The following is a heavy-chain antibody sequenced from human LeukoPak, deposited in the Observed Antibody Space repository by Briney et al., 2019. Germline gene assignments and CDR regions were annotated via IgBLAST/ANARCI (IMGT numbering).Heavy chain of an antibody. CDR3: AVTAAGRDYMDV. CDR1: GYSFTVFY. Sequence: ASVQISCKVSGYSFTVFYTQWIQEAPGKGLECMGLFDPVDDETIYAENFRGRDTINADTSRDTSYMSLSGLRPEDTAVYYWAVTAAGRDYMDVWGKGTTVTVSS. V-gene: IGHV1-69-2*01. D-gene: IGHD6-13*01. J-gene: IGHJ6*03. CDR2: FDPVDDET.